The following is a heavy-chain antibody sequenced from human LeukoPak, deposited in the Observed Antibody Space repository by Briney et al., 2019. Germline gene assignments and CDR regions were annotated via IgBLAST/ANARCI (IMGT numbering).Heavy chain of an antibody. CDR1: GGSISSGGYY. CDR2: IYYSGST. Sequence: PSETLSLTCTVSGGSISSGGYYWSWIRQHPGKGLEWIGYIYYSGSTYYNPSLKSRVTISVDTSKSQFSLKLSSVTAADTAVYYCAREWLLFRGFDPWGQGTLVTVSS. D-gene: IGHD3-3*01. CDR3: AREWLLFRGFDP. J-gene: IGHJ5*02. V-gene: IGHV4-31*03.